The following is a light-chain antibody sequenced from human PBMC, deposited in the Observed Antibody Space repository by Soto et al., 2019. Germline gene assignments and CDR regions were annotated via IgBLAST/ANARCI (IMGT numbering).Light chain of an antibody. Sequence: SYELTQPPSVSVAPGQTARITCGGYNIGSESVHWYQQKPGQAPALVVCDDADRPSGIPERFSGSNSGNTATLTISRVEAGDEADYYCQVWDSSSDHYVFGTGTKLTVL. CDR3: QVWDSSSDHYV. V-gene: IGLV3-21*02. J-gene: IGLJ1*01. CDR2: DDA. CDR1: NIGSES.